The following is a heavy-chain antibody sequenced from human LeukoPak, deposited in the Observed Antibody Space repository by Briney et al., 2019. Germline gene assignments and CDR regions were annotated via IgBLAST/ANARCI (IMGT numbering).Heavy chain of an antibody. CDR2: IYYSGST. J-gene: IGHJ6*02. CDR1: GGSISSSSYY. CDR3: AVVGFCSSTSCYFYGMDV. Sequence: SETLSLTCTVSGGSISSSSYYWGWIRQPPGKGLEWIGSIYYSGSTYYNPSLKSRVTISVDTSKNQFSLRLSSVTAADTAVYYCAVVGFCSSTSCYFYGMDVWGQGTTVTVSS. V-gene: IGHV4-39*01. D-gene: IGHD2-2*01.